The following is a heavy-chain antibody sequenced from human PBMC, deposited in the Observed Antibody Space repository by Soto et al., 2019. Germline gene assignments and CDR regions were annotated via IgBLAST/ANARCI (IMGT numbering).Heavy chain of an antibody. Sequence: EVQLVESGGGLVQPGGSLRLSCAASGFTFSDHYMDWVRQAPGKGLEWVGRIKNKANSYTTQYAASVKDRFTISRDDSRNSLYLQMNSLKTEDTAVYYCARVPLSSVSYRRAFDYWGQGTLVNVSS. J-gene: IGHJ4*02. V-gene: IGHV3-72*01. CDR2: IKNKANSYTT. CDR3: ARVPLSSVSYRRAFDY. CDR1: GFTFSDHY. D-gene: IGHD3-10*01.